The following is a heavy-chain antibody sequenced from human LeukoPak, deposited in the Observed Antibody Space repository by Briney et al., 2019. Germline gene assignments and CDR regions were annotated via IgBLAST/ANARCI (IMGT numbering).Heavy chain of an antibody. CDR3: ARDKDYAFDI. Sequence: GVSLTLSCAASGFTFSSYSMSWLRQAPATPMEWVSYISSSSPYTAYADSVQGRFTMFRDNAKSSLCLQMNRLRDEDTAVYYCARDKDYAFDIWGQGTMITVFS. CDR2: ISSSSPYT. V-gene: IGHV3-48*02. CDR1: GFTFSSYS. J-gene: IGHJ3*02.